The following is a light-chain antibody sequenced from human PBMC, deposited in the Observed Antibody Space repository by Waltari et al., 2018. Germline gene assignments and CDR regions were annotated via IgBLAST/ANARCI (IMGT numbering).Light chain of an antibody. V-gene: IGLV1-44*01. Sequence: SVLTQPPSASGTPGQRVTISCSGSSSNVGSGLVNCYKQLPRTAPKLLIHSNDQRPSGVPDRFSGSRSGTSASLAISGLQSEDEADYYCAAWDVNLNGVLFGRGTKLTVL. CDR1: SSNVGSGL. CDR2: SND. CDR3: AAWDVNLNGVL. J-gene: IGLJ3*02.